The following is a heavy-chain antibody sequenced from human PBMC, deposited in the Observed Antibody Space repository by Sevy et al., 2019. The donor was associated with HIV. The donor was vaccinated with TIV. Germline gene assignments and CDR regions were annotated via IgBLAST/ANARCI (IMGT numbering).Heavy chain of an antibody. J-gene: IGHJ3*02. Sequence: GESLKISCKGSGYSFTSYWIGWVRQMPGKGLEWMGIIYPGDSDTRYSPSFQGQVTISADKSISTAYLQWSSRKASDTAMYYCARHVAEVVDYGGNHDAFDIWRQGTMVTVSS. CDR2: IYPGDSDT. V-gene: IGHV5-51*01. CDR3: ARHVAEVVDYGGNHDAFDI. CDR1: GYSFTSYW. D-gene: IGHD4-17*01.